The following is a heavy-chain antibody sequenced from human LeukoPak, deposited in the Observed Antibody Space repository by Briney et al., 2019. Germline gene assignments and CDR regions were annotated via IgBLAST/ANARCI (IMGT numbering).Heavy chain of an antibody. CDR3: AKGGKWDVTPFDY. D-gene: IGHD1-26*01. Sequence: GRSLRLSCTASGFTFTSYSMNWVRQAPGKGLEWVSTISGGGGSTYYADSVKGRFTISRDNSKNTLYLQVNSLRAEDTAVYYCAKGGKWDVTPFDYWGQGTLVTVSS. CDR2: ISGGGGST. CDR1: GFTFTSYS. V-gene: IGHV3-23*01. J-gene: IGHJ4*02.